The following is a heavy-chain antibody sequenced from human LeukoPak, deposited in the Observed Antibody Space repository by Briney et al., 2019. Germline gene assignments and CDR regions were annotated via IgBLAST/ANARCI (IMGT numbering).Heavy chain of an antibody. V-gene: IGHV1-24*01. CDR1: GYTLTELS. Sequence: ASVKVSCKVSGYTLTELSMHWVRQAPGKGLEWMGGFDPEDGETIYAQKFQGRVTMTEDTSTDTAYMELSSLRSEDTAVYYCATSHGSYYTEYFQHWGQGTLVTVSS. CDR2: FDPEDGET. J-gene: IGHJ1*01. CDR3: ATSHGSYYTEYFQH. D-gene: IGHD1-26*01.